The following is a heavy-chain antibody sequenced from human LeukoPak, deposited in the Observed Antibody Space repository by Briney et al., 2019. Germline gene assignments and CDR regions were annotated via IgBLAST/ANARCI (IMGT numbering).Heavy chain of an antibody. CDR2: TYYRSKWYN. CDR3: ARGRYFDFFDP. CDR1: GDSVSSNNAA. D-gene: IGHD3-9*01. Sequence: SQTLSLTCAISGDSVSSNNAAWSWVRQSPSRGLGWLGRTYYRSKWYNDYAVSVNSRITINADTSKNQFSLQLNSVTPEDTAVYYCARGRYFDFFDPWGQGTLVTVSS. V-gene: IGHV6-1*01. J-gene: IGHJ5*02.